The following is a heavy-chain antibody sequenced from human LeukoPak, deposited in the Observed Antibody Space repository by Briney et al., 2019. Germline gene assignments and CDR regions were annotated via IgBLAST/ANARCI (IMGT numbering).Heavy chain of an antibody. CDR1: GFTFSSYS. D-gene: IGHD6-19*01. J-gene: IGHJ4*02. CDR3: ARVGYSSGWYEGY. Sequence: GSLRLSCAASGFTFSSYSMNWVRQAPGKGLEWVSSISSSSSYIYYADSVKGRFTISRDNAKNSLYLQMNSLRAEDTAVYYCARVGYSSGWYEGYWGKGTLVTVSS. V-gene: IGHV3-21*01. CDR2: ISSSSSYI.